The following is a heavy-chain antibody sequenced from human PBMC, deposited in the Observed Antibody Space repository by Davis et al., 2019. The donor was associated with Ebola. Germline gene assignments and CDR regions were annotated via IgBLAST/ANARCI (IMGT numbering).Heavy chain of an antibody. Sequence: GESLNISCKGSGYSFTSYLIGWVRHMPGKCPEWMGIIYPVDSDTRYSPSFQGQVTISADKSISTAYLQWSSLKASDTAMYYCARHRSKIFGVANYYYGMDVWGQGTTVTVSS. D-gene: IGHD3-3*01. J-gene: IGHJ6*02. CDR1: GYSFTSYL. CDR2: IYPVDSDT. CDR3: ARHRSKIFGVANYYYGMDV. V-gene: IGHV5-51*01.